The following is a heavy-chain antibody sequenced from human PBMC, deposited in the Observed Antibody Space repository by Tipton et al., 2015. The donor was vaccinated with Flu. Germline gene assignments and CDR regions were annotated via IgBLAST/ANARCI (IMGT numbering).Heavy chain of an antibody. V-gene: IGHV3-21*01. Sequence: SLRLSCAASGFTFSTYSMSWVRQSAGKGLEWVSFISRGSTYIYYADSVRGRFTISRDNAKNSLYLQMNSLRDEDTAVYYCARDKYYDSGSYPDYWGQGTLVTVSS. CDR1: GFTFSTYS. D-gene: IGHD3-10*01. CDR2: ISRGSTYI. J-gene: IGHJ4*02. CDR3: ARDKYYDSGSYPDY.